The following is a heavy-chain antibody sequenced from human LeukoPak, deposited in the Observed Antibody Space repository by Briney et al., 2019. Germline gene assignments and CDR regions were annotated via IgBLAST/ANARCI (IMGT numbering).Heavy chain of an antibody. D-gene: IGHD3-9*01. Sequence: PSETLSLTCTVSGGSINSYYWSWLRQPPGKGLEWLGSIFYSGNTHYNPSLKSPVTISIDTSKKQFSLKVSSVTAADTAIYYCARDLSFDWFPYYFDYWGQGILVTVSS. CDR3: ARDLSFDWFPYYFDY. CDR2: IFYSGNT. CDR1: GGSINSYY. V-gene: IGHV4-59*12. J-gene: IGHJ4*02.